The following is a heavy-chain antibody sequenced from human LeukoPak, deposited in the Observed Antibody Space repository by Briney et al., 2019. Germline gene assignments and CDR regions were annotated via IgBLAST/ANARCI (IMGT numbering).Heavy chain of an antibody. CDR3: AKEGGLRSSWSFDF. CDR1: GFTFSSYG. CDR2: ISGSGGST. V-gene: IGHV3-23*01. D-gene: IGHD6-13*01. Sequence: GGTLRLSCAASGFTFSSYGMSWVRQAPEKGLEWVSGISGSGGSTYYADSVKGRFTISRDNFKDTLYLQMNSLRAEDTAVYYCAKEGGLRSSWSFDFWGQGILVIVSS. J-gene: IGHJ4*02.